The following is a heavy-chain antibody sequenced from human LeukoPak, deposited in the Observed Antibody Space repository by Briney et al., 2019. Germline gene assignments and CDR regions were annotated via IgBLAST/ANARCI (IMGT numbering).Heavy chain of an antibody. CDR2: ISTSSSYI. CDR1: GFTFSSYA. J-gene: IGHJ4*02. CDR3: APRRDGYSPLDY. V-gene: IGHV3-21*01. Sequence: GGSLRLSCAASGFTFSSYAMSWVRQAPGKGLEWVSSISTSSSYIYYADSVKGRFTISRDNAKNSMYLQMNSLRAEDTAVYYCAPRRDGYSPLDYWGQGTLVTVSS. D-gene: IGHD5-24*01.